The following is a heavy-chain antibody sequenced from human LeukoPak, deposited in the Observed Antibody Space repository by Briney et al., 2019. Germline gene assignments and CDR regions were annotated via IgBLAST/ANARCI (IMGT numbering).Heavy chain of an antibody. CDR1: GGSISSYY. D-gene: IGHD3-22*01. Sequence: SETLSLTCTVSGGSISSYYWSWIRQPPGKGLEWIGYIYYSGSTNYNPSLKSRVTISVDTSKNQFSLKLSSVTAADTAVYYCARDLNYYDSSGRWTFDIWGQGTMVTVSS. CDR2: IYYSGST. J-gene: IGHJ3*02. V-gene: IGHV4-59*01. CDR3: ARDLNYYDSSGRWTFDI.